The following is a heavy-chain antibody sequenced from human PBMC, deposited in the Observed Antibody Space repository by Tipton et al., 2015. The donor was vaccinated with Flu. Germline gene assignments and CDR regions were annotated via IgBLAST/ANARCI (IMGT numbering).Heavy chain of an antibody. CDR2: IWYDGSNK. CDR3: AKEGPYYDILTGYYPGDYYYGMDV. D-gene: IGHD3-9*01. J-gene: IGHJ6*02. V-gene: IGHV3-33*06. CDR1: GFTFSSYG. Sequence: RSLRLSCAASGFTFSSYGMHWVRQAPGKGLEWVAVIWYDGSNKYYADSVKGRFTISRDNSKNTLYLQMNSLRAEDTAVYYCAKEGPYYDILTGYYPGDYYYGMDVWGQGTTVTVSS.